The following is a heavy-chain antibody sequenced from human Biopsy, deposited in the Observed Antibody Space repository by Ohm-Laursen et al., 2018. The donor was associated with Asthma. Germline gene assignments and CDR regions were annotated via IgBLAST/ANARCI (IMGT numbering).Heavy chain of an antibody. D-gene: IGHD6-19*01. V-gene: IGHV3-30*04. Sequence: SLRLSCSASRFTYEMHWVRQAPGKGLEWVAVISYDGSSIYYADSVKARFTISRDNSKNTLSLQMNSLTAEDTAVYYCAKEGVAGTHIEDWGQGTLVTVSS. CDR1: RFTYE. CDR3: AKEGVAGTHIED. J-gene: IGHJ4*02. CDR2: ISYDGSSI.